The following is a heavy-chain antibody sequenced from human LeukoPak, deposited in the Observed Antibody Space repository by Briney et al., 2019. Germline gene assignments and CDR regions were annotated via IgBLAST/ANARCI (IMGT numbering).Heavy chain of an antibody. CDR1: GYSISSGFY. J-gene: IGHJ4*02. V-gene: IGHV4-38-2*02. CDR3: ARSNCSGGSCYTLYYGYSYEPFDY. D-gene: IGHD2-15*01. CDR2: IYHSGST. Sequence: PSETLSLTCTVSGYSISSGFYWGWIRQPPGKGLECIGSIYHSGSTYYNPSLKSRVTISVDTSKNQFSLNLSSVTAADTAVYYCARSNCSGGSCYTLYYGYSYEPFDYWGRGTLVTVSS.